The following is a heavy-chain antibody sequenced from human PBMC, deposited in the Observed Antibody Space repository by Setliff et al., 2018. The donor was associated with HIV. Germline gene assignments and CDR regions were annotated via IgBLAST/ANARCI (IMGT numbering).Heavy chain of an antibody. V-gene: IGHV3-7*01. Sequence: PGGSLRLSCGASGFTISSYWVTWVRQAPGKGLEWVANINQDGSDQNFVDSVKGRFTVSRDNAKNSLYLQMNSLRAEDTAVYYCVSPLAEYSYGSEMDYWGQGTLVTVSS. CDR2: INQDGSDQ. CDR3: VSPLAEYSYGSEMDY. CDR1: GFTISSYW. D-gene: IGHD5-18*01. J-gene: IGHJ4*02.